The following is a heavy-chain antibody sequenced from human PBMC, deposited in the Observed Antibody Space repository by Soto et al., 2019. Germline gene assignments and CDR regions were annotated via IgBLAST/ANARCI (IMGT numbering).Heavy chain of an antibody. CDR1: GGSFSDAY. CDR3: ARAPRELLAEGPLFLYYYYGLDV. CDR2: VFHAGNT. D-gene: IGHD1-7*01. J-gene: IGHJ6*02. V-gene: IGHV4-34*02. Sequence: QVHLQQWGAGLLKPSGTLSLTCAVSGGSFSDAYWSWVRQSPGRGLEWIGEVFHAGNTNYNPSLKSRFTLSADTAKNQFSLRLTSVTAADSAVYYCARAPRELLAEGPLFLYYYYGLDVWGQGTTVVVSS.